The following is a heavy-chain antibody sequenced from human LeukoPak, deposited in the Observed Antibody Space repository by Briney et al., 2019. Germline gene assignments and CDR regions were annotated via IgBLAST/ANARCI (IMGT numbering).Heavy chain of an antibody. Sequence: GASVKGSCEGSGYTLTELSMHWVRQAPGKGLEWMGGFDPEDGDTIYAQKFQGRGTMTEDTSTDTAYMELSSLRSEDTAVYYCATGLRYSSGWSDVEFDYWGQGTLVTVSS. V-gene: IGHV1-24*01. J-gene: IGHJ4*02. CDR1: GYTLTELS. D-gene: IGHD6-19*01. CDR3: ATGLRYSSGWSDVEFDY. CDR2: FDPEDGDT.